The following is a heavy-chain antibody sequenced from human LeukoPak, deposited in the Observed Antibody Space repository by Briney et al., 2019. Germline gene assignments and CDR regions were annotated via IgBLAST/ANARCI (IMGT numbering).Heavy chain of an antibody. CDR3: ARDWLPAAYEYFQH. CDR1: GFTSSSYA. J-gene: IGHJ1*01. Sequence: GRSLRLSCAASGFTSSSYAMHWVRQAPGKGLEWVAVISYDGSNKYYADSVKGRFTISRDNSKNTLYLQMNSLRAEDTAVYYCARDWLPAAYEYFQHWGQGTLVTVSS. CDR2: ISYDGSNK. D-gene: IGHD2-2*01. V-gene: IGHV3-30*04.